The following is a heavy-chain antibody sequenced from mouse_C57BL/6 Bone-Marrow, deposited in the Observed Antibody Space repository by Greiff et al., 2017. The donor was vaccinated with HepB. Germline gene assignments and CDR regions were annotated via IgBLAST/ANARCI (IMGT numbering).Heavy chain of an antibody. CDR2: IYPRSGNT. CDR1: GYTFTSYG. J-gene: IGHJ1*03. Sequence: QVQLQQSGAELVRPGASVKLSCKASGYTFTSYGISWVKQRTGQGLEWIGEIYPRSGNTYYNEKFKGKATLTADKSSSTAYMELRSLTSEDSAVYFCARMGIYYDYLYWYFDVWGTGTTVTVSS. CDR3: ARMGIYYDYLYWYFDV. D-gene: IGHD2-4*01. V-gene: IGHV1-81*01.